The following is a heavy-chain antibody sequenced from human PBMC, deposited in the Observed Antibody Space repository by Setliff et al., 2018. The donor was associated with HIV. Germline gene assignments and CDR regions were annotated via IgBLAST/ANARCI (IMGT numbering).Heavy chain of an antibody. Sequence: SETLSLTCSVSGDSISSGSYYWSWVRLPAGKGLEWIGQIHTTGSTNYNPSLKSRVTISIDTSKNQFSLKLNSVTATDTAVYYCAKRTFGSGRFDPWGQGTLVTVSS. V-gene: IGHV4-61*09. CDR3: AKRTFGSGRFDP. CDR1: GDSISSGSYY. D-gene: IGHD3-16*01. CDR2: IHTTGST. J-gene: IGHJ5*02.